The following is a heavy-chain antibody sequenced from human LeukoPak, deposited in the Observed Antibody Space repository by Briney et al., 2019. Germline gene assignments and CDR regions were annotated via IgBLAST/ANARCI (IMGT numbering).Heavy chain of an antibody. CDR2: IYHSGST. D-gene: IGHD4-17*01. V-gene: IGHV4-34*01. CDR3: AKDGTGGYGDYYYYYGMDV. CDR1: DASFSGYY. Sequence: PSETLSLTCAIYDASFSGYYWSWIRQPPGKGLEWIGEIYHSGSTNYNPSLKSRVTISVDKSKNQFSLKLSSVTAADTAVYYCAKDGTGGYGDYYYYYGMDVWGQGTTVTVSS. J-gene: IGHJ6*02.